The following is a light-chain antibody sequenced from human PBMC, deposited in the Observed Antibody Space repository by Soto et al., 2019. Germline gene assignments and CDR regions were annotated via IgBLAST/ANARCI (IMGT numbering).Light chain of an antibody. V-gene: IGKV3-20*01. Sequence: DIVLTQSPVTLSLSPGERATLSCRASQSVSNNYLAWYQQKPGQAPRLLIYGASNRATGIPDRFSGSGSGTDFTLTISRLEPDDFAVYYCQQYGSSPRTFGQRTKVDIK. CDR1: QSVSNNY. J-gene: IGKJ1*01. CDR3: QQYGSSPRT. CDR2: GAS.